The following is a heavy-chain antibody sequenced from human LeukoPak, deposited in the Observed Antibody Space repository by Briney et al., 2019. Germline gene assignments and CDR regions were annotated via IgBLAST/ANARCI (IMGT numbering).Heavy chain of an antibody. V-gene: IGHV3-9*01. CDR1: GFTFDDYA. CDR2: ISWNSGSI. CDR3: AKQRVRGVIITDIDY. J-gene: IGHJ4*02. D-gene: IGHD3-10*01. Sequence: GGSLRLSCAASGFTFDDYAMHWVRQAPGKGLEWVSGISWNSGSIGYADSVKGRFTISRDNAKNSLYLQMNSLRAEDTALYYCAKQRVRGVIITDIDYWAREPWSPSPQ.